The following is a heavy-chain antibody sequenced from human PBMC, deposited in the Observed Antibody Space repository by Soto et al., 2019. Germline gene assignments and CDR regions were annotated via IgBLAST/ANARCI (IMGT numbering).Heavy chain of an antibody. J-gene: IGHJ6*02. CDR3: ARLYPTLDDILTGYSFYGMDV. V-gene: IGHV4-4*07. CDR2: IYTSGST. CDR1: GGSISSYF. D-gene: IGHD3-9*01. Sequence: PSGSLSLTCTFSGGSISSYFWIGIRQPAGKGLDGIGRIYTSGSTNYNPSLKSRVTMSVDTSKNQFSLKLSSVTAADTAVYYCARLYPTLDDILTGYSFYGMDVWGQGTTVTVSS.